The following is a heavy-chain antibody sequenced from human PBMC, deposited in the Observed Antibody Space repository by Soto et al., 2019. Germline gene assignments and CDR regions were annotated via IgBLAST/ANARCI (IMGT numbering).Heavy chain of an antibody. D-gene: IGHD6-13*01. CDR1: GFTFSTYA. V-gene: IGHV3-23*01. CDR3: ATSFAWGPSGSWYFFDY. CDR2: ISSGGDTT. Sequence: EVQLLESGGGLVQPGGSLRLSCAASGFTFSTYAMHWVRQAPGKGLEWVSGISSGGDTTYYADSVQGRFTISRDNSKNTLYLQMNSLRAEDTAIYDCATSFAWGPSGSWYFFDYWGQGTLVTVSS. J-gene: IGHJ4*02.